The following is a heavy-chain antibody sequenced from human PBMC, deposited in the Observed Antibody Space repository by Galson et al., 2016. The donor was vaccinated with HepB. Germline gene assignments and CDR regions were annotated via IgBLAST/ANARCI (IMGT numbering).Heavy chain of an antibody. CDR1: GLTVSSHY. D-gene: IGHD3-10*01. J-gene: IGHJ6*02. Sequence: SLRLSCAASGLTVSSHYMSWVRLAPTKGLEWVSVMYISGSTHYADSVKGRFTVSRDSSKNTFSLEMSSLRAEDTALYFCARIAGFYRSGVYPRPPSYYSGVDVWGQGTTVIVSS. V-gene: IGHV3-66*01. CDR2: MYISGST. CDR3: ARIAGFYRSGVYPRPPSYYSGVDV.